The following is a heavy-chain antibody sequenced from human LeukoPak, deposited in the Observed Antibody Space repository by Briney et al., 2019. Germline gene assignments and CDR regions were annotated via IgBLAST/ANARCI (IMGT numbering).Heavy chain of an antibody. V-gene: IGHV4-59*01. CDR3: AASGWELLEPFDY. CDR2: IYYSGST. Sequence: PGGSLRLSCAASGFTFSSYAMSWIRQPPGKGLEWIGYIYYSGSTNYNPSLKSRVTISVDTSKNQFSLKLSSVTAADTAVYYCAASGWELLEPFDYWGQGTLVTVSS. CDR1: GFTFSSYA. D-gene: IGHD1-26*01. J-gene: IGHJ4*02.